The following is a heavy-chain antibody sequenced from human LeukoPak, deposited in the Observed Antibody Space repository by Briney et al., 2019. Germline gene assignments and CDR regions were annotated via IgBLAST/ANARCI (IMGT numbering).Heavy chain of an antibody. CDR3: ARDKYIAY. Sequence: GGSLRLSCAASGFTFSSYIMSWVRQAPGKGLECVSYISSSGSTIYSADSVKGRFTISRDNAKNSLYLQLNSMRAEDKAVYYCARDKYIAYWGQGTLVTVSS. J-gene: IGHJ4*02. CDR1: GFTFSSYI. V-gene: IGHV3-48*01. CDR2: ISSSGSTI.